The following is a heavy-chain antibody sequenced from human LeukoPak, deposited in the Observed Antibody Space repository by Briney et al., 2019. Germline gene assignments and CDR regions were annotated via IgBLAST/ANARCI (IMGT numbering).Heavy chain of an antibody. D-gene: IGHD3-10*01. J-gene: IGHJ4*02. V-gene: IGHV3-23*01. CDR3: VKEILWFGELFGYFDY. CDR2: ISGSGGST. CDR1: GFTFSSYA. Sequence: GGSLRLSCAASGFTFSSYAMSWVRQAPGKGLEWVSAISGSGGSTYYADSVKGRFTISRDNSKNTLYLQMNSLRAEDTAVYYCVKEILWFGELFGYFDYWGQGTLVTVSS.